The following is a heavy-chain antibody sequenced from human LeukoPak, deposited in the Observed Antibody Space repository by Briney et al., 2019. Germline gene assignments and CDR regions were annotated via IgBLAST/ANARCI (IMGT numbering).Heavy chain of an antibody. Sequence: ASVKVSCKASGGTFSSYAISWVRQAPGQGLEWMGRIIPILGIANYAQKFQGRVTITADKSTSTAYMELSSLRSEDTAVYYCARDVIAVAGNGGWFDPWGQGTLVTVSS. J-gene: IGHJ5*02. CDR2: IIPILGIA. V-gene: IGHV1-69*04. CDR3: ARDVIAVAGNGGWFDP. D-gene: IGHD6-19*01. CDR1: GGTFSSYA.